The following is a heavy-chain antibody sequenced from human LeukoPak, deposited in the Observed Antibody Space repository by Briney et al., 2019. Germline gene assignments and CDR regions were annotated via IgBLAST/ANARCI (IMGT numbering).Heavy chain of an antibody. CDR1: GYTFTGYY. CDR2: INPNSGGT. D-gene: IGHD2-8*01. Sequence: ASVKVSCKASGYTFTGYYMHWVRQAPGQGLEWMGRINPNSGGTNYAQKFQGRVTMTRDTSISTAYMELSRLRSDDTAVYYCARERVMGPVYYYYGMDVWGQGTTVTVSS. J-gene: IGHJ6*02. V-gene: IGHV1-2*06. CDR3: ARERVMGPVYYYYGMDV.